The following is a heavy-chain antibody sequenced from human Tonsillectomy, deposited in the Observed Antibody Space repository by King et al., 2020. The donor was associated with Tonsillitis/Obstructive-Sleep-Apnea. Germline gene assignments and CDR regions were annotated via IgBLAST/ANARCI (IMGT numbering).Heavy chain of an antibody. Sequence: VQLVESGGGVVQPGRSLRLSCAASGFTFSSYAMHWVRQAPGKGLEWVAVISYDGNNKYYADSVKGRFTISRDNSKNTLYLQMNSLRAEDTAVYYCAGDRSYSQYEGWDYYYGMDDWGQGTTVTVSS. J-gene: IGHJ6*02. D-gene: IGHD4-11*01. V-gene: IGHV3-30*04. CDR2: ISYDGNNK. CDR1: GFTFSSYA. CDR3: AGDRSYSQYEGWDYYYGMDD.